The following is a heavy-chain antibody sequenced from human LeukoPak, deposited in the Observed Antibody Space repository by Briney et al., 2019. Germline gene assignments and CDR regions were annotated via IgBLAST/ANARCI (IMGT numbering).Heavy chain of an antibody. CDR2: ISGSGGST. J-gene: IGHJ4*02. Sequence: GGSLRLSCAASGFTFSSYAMSWVRQAPGKGLEWVSAISGSGGSTYYADSVKGRFTISRHNSKNTLYLQMNSLRAEDTAVYYCAKSVYSSSWFAGDYFDYWGQGTLVTVSS. CDR1: GFTFSSYA. CDR3: AKSVYSSSWFAGDYFDY. D-gene: IGHD6-13*01. V-gene: IGHV3-23*01.